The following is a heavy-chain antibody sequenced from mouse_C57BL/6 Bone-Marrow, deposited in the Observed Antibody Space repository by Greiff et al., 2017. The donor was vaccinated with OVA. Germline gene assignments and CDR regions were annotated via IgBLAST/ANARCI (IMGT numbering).Heavy chain of an antibody. CDR2: IYPGSGST. CDR1: GYTFTSYW. Sequence: VQLQQPGAELVKPGASVKLSCKASGYTFTSYWITWVKQRPGQGLEWIGDIYPGSGSTNYNEKFKSKATLTVDTSSSTAYMQLSSLTSEDSAVYYSARDGSGPYYFDYWGQGTTLTVSS. J-gene: IGHJ2*01. CDR3: ARDGSGPYYFDY. D-gene: IGHD1-1*01. V-gene: IGHV1-55*01.